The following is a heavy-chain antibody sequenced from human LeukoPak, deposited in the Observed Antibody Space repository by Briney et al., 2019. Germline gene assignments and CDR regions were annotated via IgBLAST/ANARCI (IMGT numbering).Heavy chain of an antibody. V-gene: IGHV4-39*07. Sequence: SETLSLTCTVSGGSISSSSYYWGWIRQPPGKGLEWIGSIYYSGSTYYNPSLKSRVTISVDTSKNQFSLKLSSVTAADTAVYYCAREGGGIRNLGFDYWGQGTLVTVSS. J-gene: IGHJ4*02. CDR2: IYYSGST. CDR3: AREGGGIRNLGFDY. CDR1: GGSISSSSYY. D-gene: IGHD1-14*01.